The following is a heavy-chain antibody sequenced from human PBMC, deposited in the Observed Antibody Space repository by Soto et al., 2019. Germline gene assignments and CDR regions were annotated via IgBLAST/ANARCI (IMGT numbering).Heavy chain of an antibody. CDR3: AREFPADHASYYYYGVDV. D-gene: IGHD2-8*01. Sequence: ASVKVSCKASGYTFTSYGISWVRQAPGQGLEWMGWISAYNGNTNYAQKLQGRVTMTTDTSTSTAYMELRSLRSEDTAVYYCAREFPADHASYYYYGVDVWGQGTTVTVSS. CDR2: ISAYNGNT. V-gene: IGHV1-18*01. J-gene: IGHJ6*02. CDR1: GYTFTSYG.